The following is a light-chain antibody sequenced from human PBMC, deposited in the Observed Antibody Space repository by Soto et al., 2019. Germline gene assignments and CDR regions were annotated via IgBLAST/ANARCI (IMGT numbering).Light chain of an antibody. Sequence: DIQMTQSPSTLSASEGDRVTITCRASQSINKWLAWFQQRPGEAPKVLIYEASNLERGVPDRFSGSGAGTDFTLKISRVEAEDVGVYYCMQATQFPLTFGGGTKVDIK. V-gene: IGKV1-5*03. CDR1: QSINKW. CDR2: EAS. CDR3: MQATQFPLT. J-gene: IGKJ4*01.